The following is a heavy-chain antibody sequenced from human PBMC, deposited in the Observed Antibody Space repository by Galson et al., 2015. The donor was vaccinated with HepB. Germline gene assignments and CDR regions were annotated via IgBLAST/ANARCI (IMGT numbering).Heavy chain of an antibody. CDR1: GFTLSSYA. V-gene: IGHV3-30-3*01. D-gene: IGHD3-22*01. J-gene: IGHJ4*02. CDR2: ISYNGSNK. CDR3: ARDYYCDSSGYYLHYFDS. Sequence: SLRLSCAASGFTLSSYAMHWVRQAPGKGLEWVAVISYNGSNKYYADSVKGRFTISRDNSKNTLYLQMNSLRAEDTAVYYCARDYYCDSSGYYLHYFDSWGQGTLVTVSS.